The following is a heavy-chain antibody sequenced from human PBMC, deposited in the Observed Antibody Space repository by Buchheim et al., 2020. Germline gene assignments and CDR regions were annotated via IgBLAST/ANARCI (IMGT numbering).Heavy chain of an antibody. CDR1: GGSISISGYY. D-gene: IGHD4-23*01. V-gene: IGHV4-39*01. Sequence: QVQLKESGPGLVEPSETLSLTCSVSGGSISISGYYWGWIRQPPGKGLEWIGSINYSGSTYYNPSLKSRVTISVDTSKNQFSLRLTTVTAADTAVYYCARRDYGGQSGYDPWGQGTL. J-gene: IGHJ5*02. CDR3: ARRDYGGQSGYDP. CDR2: INYSGST.